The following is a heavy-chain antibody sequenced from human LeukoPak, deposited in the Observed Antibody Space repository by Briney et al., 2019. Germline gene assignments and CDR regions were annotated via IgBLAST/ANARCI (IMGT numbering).Heavy chain of an antibody. CDR1: GFTVSSDY. CDR2: IYSGDST. V-gene: IGHV3-66*01. Sequence: PGGSLRLSCAASGFTVSSDYMSWVRQAPGKGLEWVSVIYSGDSTYYADSVKGRFTISRDNSKNTMYLQMNSLRAEDTAVHYCARGSSSGYYLAFDYWGQGTLVTVSS. CDR3: ARGSSSGYYLAFDY. D-gene: IGHD3-22*01. J-gene: IGHJ4*02.